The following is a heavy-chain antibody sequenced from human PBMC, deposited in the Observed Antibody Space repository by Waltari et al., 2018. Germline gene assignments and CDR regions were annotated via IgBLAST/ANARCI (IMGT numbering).Heavy chain of an antibody. CDR3: MSSLISGTTL. CDR1: GFTFSNYA. V-gene: IGHV3-48*03. CDR2: ISTRGTSI. D-gene: IGHD1-20*01. J-gene: IGHJ4*02. Sequence: EVQLVQSGGGLLQPGGSVRLSCAASGFTFSNYAMNWVRQAPGKGLEWISNISTRGTSIYYADSGRGRFTISRDNTKNSLYLQMNSLRAEDTAVYYCMSSLISGTTLWGQGTLVTVSS.